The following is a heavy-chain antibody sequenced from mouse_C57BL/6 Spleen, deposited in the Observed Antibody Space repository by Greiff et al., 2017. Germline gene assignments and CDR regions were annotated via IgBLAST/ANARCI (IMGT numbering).Heavy chain of an antibody. CDR2: IDPSDSYT. J-gene: IGHJ4*01. V-gene: IGHV1-50*01. CDR1: GYTFTSYW. D-gene: IGHD2-2*01. CDR3: ASGGVTGDAMDY. Sequence: QVQLQQSGAELVKPGASVKLSCKASGYTFTSYWMQWVKQRPGQGLEWIGEIDPSDSYTNYHQKFKGKATLTVDTSSNTAYMQLSSLTSEDSAVYYCASGGVTGDAMDYWGQGTSVTVSS.